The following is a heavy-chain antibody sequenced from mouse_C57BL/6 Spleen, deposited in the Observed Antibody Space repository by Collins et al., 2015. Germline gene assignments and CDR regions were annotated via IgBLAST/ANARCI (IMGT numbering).Heavy chain of an antibody. CDR1: GYTFTSYW. CDR3: ARERGFAY. J-gene: IGHJ3*01. V-gene: IGHV1-69*02. Sequence: QVQLQQPGAELVKPGAPVKLSCKASGYTFTSYWMNWVKQRPGRGLEWIGRIDPSDSETHYNQKFKDKATLTVDKSSSTAYIQLSSLTSEDSAVYYCARERGFAYWGQGTLVTVSA. CDR2: IDPSDSET.